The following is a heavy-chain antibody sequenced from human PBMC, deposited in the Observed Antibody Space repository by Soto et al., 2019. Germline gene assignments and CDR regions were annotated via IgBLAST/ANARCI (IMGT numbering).Heavy chain of an antibody. V-gene: IGHV4-34*01. CDR3: ARGTFGYVDYYYYYGMDV. CDR1: GGSFSGYY. D-gene: IGHD3-16*01. Sequence: SETLSLTCAVYGGSFSGYYWSWIRQPPGKGLGWIGEINHSGSTNYNPSLKSRVTISVDTSKNQFSLKLSSVTAADTAVYYCARGTFGYVDYYYYYGMDVWGQGATVTVSS. CDR2: INHSGST. J-gene: IGHJ6*02.